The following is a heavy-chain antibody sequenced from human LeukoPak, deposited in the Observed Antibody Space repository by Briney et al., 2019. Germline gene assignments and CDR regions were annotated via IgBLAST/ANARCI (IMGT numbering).Heavy chain of an antibody. CDR3: ARGSLPGWYYDSSGYYSY. V-gene: IGHV1-2*02. D-gene: IGHD3-22*01. Sequence: ASEKVSCKASGYTFTGYYMHWVRQAPGQGLEWMGWINPNSGGTNYAQKFQGRVTMIRDTSISTAYMELSRLRSDDTAVYYCARGSLPGWYYDSSGYYSYWGQGTLVTVSS. J-gene: IGHJ4*02. CDR2: INPNSGGT. CDR1: GYTFTGYY.